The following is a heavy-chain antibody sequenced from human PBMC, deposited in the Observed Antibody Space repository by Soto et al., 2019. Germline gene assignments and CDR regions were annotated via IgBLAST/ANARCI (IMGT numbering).Heavy chain of an antibody. Sequence: PSETLSLTCTVSGGSISSGDYYWSWIRQPPGKGLEWIGYIYYSGSTYYNPSLKSRVTISVDTSKNQFSLKLSSVTAADTAVYYCARGGPGYSGYDTYYFDYWGQGTLVTVSS. CDR1: GGSISSGDYY. D-gene: IGHD5-12*01. CDR3: ARGGPGYSGYDTYYFDY. J-gene: IGHJ4*02. V-gene: IGHV4-30-4*01. CDR2: IYYSGST.